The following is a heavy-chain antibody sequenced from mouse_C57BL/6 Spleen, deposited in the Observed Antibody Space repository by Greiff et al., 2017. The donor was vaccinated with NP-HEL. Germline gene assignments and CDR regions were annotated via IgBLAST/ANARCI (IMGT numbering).Heavy chain of an antibody. J-gene: IGHJ4*01. Sequence: VQLQQSGAELAKPGASVTLSCKASGYTFTSYWMHWVKQRPGQGLEWIGYINPSSGYTKYNQKFKDKATSTADKSSSTAYMQLSSLTYEDSAVYYCAYDYAMDYWGQGTSVTVSS. CDR3: AYDYAMDY. D-gene: IGHD2-4*01. V-gene: IGHV1-7*01. CDR2: INPSSGYT. CDR1: GYTFTSYW.